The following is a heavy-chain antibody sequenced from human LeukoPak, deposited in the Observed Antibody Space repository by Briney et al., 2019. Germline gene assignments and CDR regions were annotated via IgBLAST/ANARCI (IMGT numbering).Heavy chain of an antibody. J-gene: IGHJ3*02. V-gene: IGHV4-59*01. CDR3: TRDRTTITRGAFDI. CDR1: GDSISGYY. CDR2: IHHSGSA. Sequence: SETLSLTCIVSGDSISGYYWSWIRQPPGKGLEWIGDIHHSGSATYNPSLKSRVTISGDTSKSQFSLKLRSVTAADTAVYFCTRDRTTITRGAFDIWGQGTMVTVSS. D-gene: IGHD4-11*01.